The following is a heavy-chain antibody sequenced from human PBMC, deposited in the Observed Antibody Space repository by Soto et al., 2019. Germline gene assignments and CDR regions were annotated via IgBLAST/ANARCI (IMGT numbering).Heavy chain of an antibody. D-gene: IGHD6-13*01. V-gene: IGHV3-30-3*01. CDR3: ARDSYSSSRGLFDY. J-gene: IGHJ4*02. CDR1: GFTFSSYA. CDR2: ISYDGSNK. Sequence: GGSLRLSCAASGFTFSSYAMHWVRQAPGKGLEWVAVISYDGSNKYYADSVKGRFTISRDNSKNTLYLQMNSLRAEDTAVYYCARDSYSSSRGLFDYWGQGTLVTVSS.